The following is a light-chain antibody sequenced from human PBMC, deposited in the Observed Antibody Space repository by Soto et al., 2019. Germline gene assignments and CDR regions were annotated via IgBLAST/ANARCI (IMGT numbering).Light chain of an antibody. J-gene: IGKJ5*01. V-gene: IGKV1-9*01. CDR3: QQVYSYPFT. CDR1: QGISSY. Sequence: DIQLTQSPPFLSASVGDRVTITCRASQGISSYLAWYQQKPGKAPELLIYAASTLQSGVPSRFSGSGSGTEFTLTISSLQPDDFATYYCQQVYSYPFTFGQGTRLDIK. CDR2: AAS.